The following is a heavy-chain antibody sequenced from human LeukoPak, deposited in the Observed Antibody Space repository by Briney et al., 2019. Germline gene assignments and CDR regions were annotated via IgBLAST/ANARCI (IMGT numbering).Heavy chain of an antibody. CDR2: FDPEDGET. CDR1: GYTLTELC. Sequence: ASVKVSCKVSGYTLTELCMHWVRQAPGKGLEWMGGFDPEDGETIYAQKFQGRVTMTEDTSTDTAYMELSSLRSEDTAVYYCAQRDCSGGSCYFDYWGQGTLVTVSS. D-gene: IGHD2-15*01. V-gene: IGHV1-24*01. J-gene: IGHJ4*02. CDR3: AQRDCSGGSCYFDY.